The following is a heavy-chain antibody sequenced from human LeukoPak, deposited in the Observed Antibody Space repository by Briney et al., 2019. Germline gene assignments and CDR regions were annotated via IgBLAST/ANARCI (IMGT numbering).Heavy chain of an antibody. CDR1: GFTFSDYY. Sequence: GGSLRLSCAASGFTFSDYYMSWIRHAPGKGLEWVANIKKDGSEKYYVDSVKGRFTISRDNAKNSLYLQMNSLSAEDTAVYYCARDLYRIVVVPHYFDYWGQGTLVTVSS. CDR2: IKKDGSEK. CDR3: ARDLYRIVVVPHYFDY. J-gene: IGHJ4*02. D-gene: IGHD3-22*01. V-gene: IGHV3-7*01.